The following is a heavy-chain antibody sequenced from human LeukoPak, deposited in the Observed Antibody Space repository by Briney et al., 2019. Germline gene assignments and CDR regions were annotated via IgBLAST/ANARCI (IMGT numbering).Heavy chain of an antibody. CDR3: AFSGWFWGAFDY. J-gene: IGHJ4*02. Sequence: SETLSLTCSVSGGSISISNYFWVWIRQPPGKGLEWIASRSSTGITHYHSSLESRISVSVETSKSQFSLRLTSLTAADTAVYYCAFSGWFWGAFDYWGQGILVTVSS. V-gene: IGHV4-39*01. CDR1: GGSISISNYF. CDR2: RSSTGIT. D-gene: IGHD6-19*01.